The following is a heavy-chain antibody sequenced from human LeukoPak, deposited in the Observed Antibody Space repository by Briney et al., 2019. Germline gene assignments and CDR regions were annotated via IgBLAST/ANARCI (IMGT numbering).Heavy chain of an antibody. J-gene: IGHJ3*02. V-gene: IGHV3-66*02. CDR1: GFTVSSYY. Sequence: PGGSLRLSCAVSGFTVSSYYMNWVRQAPGKGLEWVSVIYSGGSTYYADSVKGRFTISRDNSKNTLFLQMNSLRAEDTAVYYCARDPSKGIHDAFDIWGQGTMVTVSS. CDR3: ARDPSKGIHDAFDI. D-gene: IGHD3-10*01. CDR2: IYSGGST.